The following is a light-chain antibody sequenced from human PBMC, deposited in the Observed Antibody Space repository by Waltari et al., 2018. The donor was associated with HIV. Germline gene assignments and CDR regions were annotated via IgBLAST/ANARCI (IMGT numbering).Light chain of an antibody. J-gene: IGLJ3*02. CDR2: WNT. V-gene: IGLV1-47*01. CDR3: ADWDVSLSAQV. Sequence: QSVLSQSPSISGTPGQRVSISCSGSSSNIGGQYVSWYQQVPGTTPKLLIFWNTRRPSGVRDRFAGSGSGTSASLAISGLRSEDEADYYCADWDVSLSAQVFGGGTTLTVL. CDR1: SSNIGGQY.